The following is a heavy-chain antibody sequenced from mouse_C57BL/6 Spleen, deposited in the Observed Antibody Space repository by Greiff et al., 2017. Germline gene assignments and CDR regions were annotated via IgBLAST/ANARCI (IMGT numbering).Heavy chain of an antibody. Sequence: QVQLQQPGAELVMPGASVTLSCKASGYTFTSYWMHWVKQRPGQGLECIGEIDPSDSYTNYNQKFKGKSTLTVDKSSSTAYMQLSSLASKDSAGYYCARAIGTGYSAMEDWGEGTAVTVSS. D-gene: IGHD4-1*02. J-gene: IGHJ4*01. CDR1: GYTFTSYW. V-gene: IGHV1-69*01. CDR3: ARAIGTGYSAMED. CDR2: IDPSDSYT.